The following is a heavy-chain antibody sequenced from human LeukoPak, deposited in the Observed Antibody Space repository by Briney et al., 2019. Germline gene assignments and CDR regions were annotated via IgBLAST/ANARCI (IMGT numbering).Heavy chain of an antibody. D-gene: IGHD1-14*01. V-gene: IGHV3-13*01. Sequence: GGSLRLSCAASGFTISGYDMHWVRQPIGKGLEWVSGISIAGDTNYPGSVKGRFTISREEAKNSLHLQLNSLRDEDTAIYYCARGRHFRGPTGTFFDYWGQGILVTVSS. CDR2: ISIAGDT. CDR1: GFTISGYD. J-gene: IGHJ4*02. CDR3: ARGRHFRGPTGTFFDY.